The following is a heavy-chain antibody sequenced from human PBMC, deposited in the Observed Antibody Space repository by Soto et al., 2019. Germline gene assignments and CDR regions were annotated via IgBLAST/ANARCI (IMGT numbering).Heavy chain of an antibody. Sequence: SETLSLTCTVSGGSISSSSYYWGWIRQPPGKGLEWIGSIYYSGSTYYNPSLKSRVTISVDTSKNQFSPKLSSVTAADTAVYYCARHPPNWNYVFDYWGQGTLVTVSS. CDR2: IYYSGST. V-gene: IGHV4-39*01. D-gene: IGHD1-7*01. J-gene: IGHJ4*02. CDR3: ARHPPNWNYVFDY. CDR1: GGSISSSSYY.